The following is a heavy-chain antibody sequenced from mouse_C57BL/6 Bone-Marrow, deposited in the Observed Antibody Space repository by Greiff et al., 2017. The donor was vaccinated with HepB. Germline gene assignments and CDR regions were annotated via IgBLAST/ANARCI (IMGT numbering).Heavy chain of an antibody. D-gene: IGHD2-3*01. CDR2: IYPGDGDT. V-gene: IGHV1-82*01. Sequence: VQLQQSGPELVKPGASVKISCKASGYAFSSSWMNWVKQRPGKGLERIGRIYPGDGDTNYNGKFKGKATLTADKSSSTAYMQVSSLTSEHTAVYYSAIDDGYYHYWGQGTTLRV. J-gene: IGHJ2*01. CDR3: AIDDGYYHY. CDR1: GYAFSSSW.